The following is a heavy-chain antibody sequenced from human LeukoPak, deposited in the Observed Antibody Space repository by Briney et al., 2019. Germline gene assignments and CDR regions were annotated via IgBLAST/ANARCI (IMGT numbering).Heavy chain of an antibody. CDR2: ISYDGISK. CDR1: GFTLSTYT. D-gene: IGHD6-13*01. Sequence: GGSLRHSCAASGFTLSTYTMHWVRQAPGKGLEWVAVISYDGISKYFADSVKGRFTISRDNSKNTLYLQMNSLRAEDTAVYSCARGGIAAAGNGPYYYYGMDVWGQGTTVTVSS. CDR3: ARGGIAAAGNGPYYYYGMDV. V-gene: IGHV3-30-3*01. J-gene: IGHJ6*02.